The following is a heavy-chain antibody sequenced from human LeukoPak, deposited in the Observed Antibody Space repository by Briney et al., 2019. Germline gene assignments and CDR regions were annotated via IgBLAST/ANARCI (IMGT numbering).Heavy chain of an antibody. CDR3: ARGAHDYGDYSRDY. CDR2: MNPNSGNT. D-gene: IGHD4-17*01. Sequence: ASVKDSCKASGYNFTSYDINLVRQATGQGLEWIGWMNPNSGNTGYAQKFQGRGTITRNNSISTAYLELSSVRSEDTAVYYCARGAHDYGDYSRDYWGQGTLVTVSS. J-gene: IGHJ4*02. CDR1: GYNFTSYD. V-gene: IGHV1-8*01.